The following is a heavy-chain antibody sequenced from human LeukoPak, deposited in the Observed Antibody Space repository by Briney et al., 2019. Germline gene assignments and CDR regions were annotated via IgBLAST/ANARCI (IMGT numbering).Heavy chain of an antibody. CDR2: INSDGSST. Sequence: GGSLRLSCAASGLTFNIYWMHWGRQAPGKGLVWVSRINSDGSSTTYADFVKGRFTISRDNAKNTVYLQMNSLRADDTAVYYCAPAQYSSTWSFDYWGQGTLVTVSS. CDR1: GLTFNIYW. D-gene: IGHD6-13*01. CDR3: APAQYSSTWSFDY. V-gene: IGHV3-74*01. J-gene: IGHJ4*02.